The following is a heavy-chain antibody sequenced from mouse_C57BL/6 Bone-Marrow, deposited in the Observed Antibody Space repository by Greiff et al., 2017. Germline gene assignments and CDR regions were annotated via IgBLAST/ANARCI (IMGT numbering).Heavy chain of an antibody. Sequence: EVQRVESGGGLVQPGESLKLSCESNEYEFPSHDMSWVRKTPEKRLELVAAINSDGGSTYYPDTMERRFIISRDNTKKTLYLQMSSLRSEDTALYYCARQGGVTTGYAMDYWGQGTSVTVSS. D-gene: IGHD2-2*01. V-gene: IGHV5-2*01. CDR1: EYEFPSHD. CDR3: ARQGGVTTGYAMDY. CDR2: INSDGGST. J-gene: IGHJ4*01.